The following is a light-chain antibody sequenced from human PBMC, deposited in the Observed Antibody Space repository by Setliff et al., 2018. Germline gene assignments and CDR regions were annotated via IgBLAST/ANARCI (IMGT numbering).Light chain of an antibody. J-gene: IGLJ1*01. Sequence: QSALTQPPSVSGAPGQRVTISCTGSSSNIGAGYDVHWYQQLPGTAPKLLIYGNSNRPSGVPDRFSGSKSGTSASLAITGLQAEDEADYYCQSYDSSLSGYDVFGTGTKGTVL. V-gene: IGLV1-40*01. CDR3: QSYDSSLSGYDV. CDR1: SSNIGAGYD. CDR2: GNS.